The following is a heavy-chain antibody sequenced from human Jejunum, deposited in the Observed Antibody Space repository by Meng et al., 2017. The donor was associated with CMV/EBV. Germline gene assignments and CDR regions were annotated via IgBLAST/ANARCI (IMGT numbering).Heavy chain of an antibody. V-gene: IGHV3-30*02. J-gene: IGHJ4*02. D-gene: IGHD2-15*01. CDR1: GFPFSKYG. CDR2: IRSDGSNQ. Sequence: QVHLVESGGGVVQPGGSLRLSCAASGFPFSKYGIHWVRQAPDKGLEWVAFIRSDGSNQDYAESVRGRFTISRDNSKNMLYLQMNSLGEEDTAVYYCVKDYCSGGSCYLFDNWGQGTLVTVSS. CDR3: VKDYCSGGSCYLFDN.